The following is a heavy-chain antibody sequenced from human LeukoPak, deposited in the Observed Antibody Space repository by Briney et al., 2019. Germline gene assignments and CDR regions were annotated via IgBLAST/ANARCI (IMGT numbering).Heavy chain of an antibody. D-gene: IGHD2-2*01. CDR2: INPSGGST. CDR3: ARDDVVPAATFFYYSYMDV. V-gene: IGHV1-46*01. CDR1: GYTFTSYY. J-gene: IGHJ6*03. Sequence: ASVKVSCKASGYTFTSYYMHWVRQAPGQGLEWMGIINPSGGSTSYAQKFQGRVTMTRDMSTSTVYMEPSSLRSEDTAVYYCARDDVVPAATFFYYSYMDVWGKGTTVTVSS.